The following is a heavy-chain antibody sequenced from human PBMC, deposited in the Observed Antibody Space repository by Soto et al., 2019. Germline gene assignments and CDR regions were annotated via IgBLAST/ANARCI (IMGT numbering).Heavy chain of an antibody. V-gene: IGHV3-30-3*01. D-gene: IGHD3-3*01. CDR3: ARARYITIFGVVITNYGMDV. CDR1: GFTFSSYA. Sequence: QVQLVESGGGVVQPGRSLRLSCAASGFTFSSYAMHWVRQAPGKGLEWVAVISYDGSNKYYADSVKGRFTISRDNSKNTMYLQMNSLRAEDTAVYYCARARYITIFGVVITNYGMDVWGQGTTVTVSS. J-gene: IGHJ6*02. CDR2: ISYDGSNK.